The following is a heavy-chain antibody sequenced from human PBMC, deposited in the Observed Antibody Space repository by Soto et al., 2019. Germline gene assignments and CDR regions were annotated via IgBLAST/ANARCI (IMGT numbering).Heavy chain of an antibody. D-gene: IGHD3-10*01. CDR1: GYTFTSYD. V-gene: IGHV1-8*01. CDR2: MNPNSGNT. J-gene: IGHJ5*02. CDR3: AWFGLLYLGSLSTP. Sequence: GASVKVSCKASGYTFTSYDINWVRQATGQGLEWMGWMNPNSGNTGYAQKFQGRVTMTRNTSISTAYMELSSLRSDDTAVYYCAWFGLLYLGSLSTPRAQEPLVT.